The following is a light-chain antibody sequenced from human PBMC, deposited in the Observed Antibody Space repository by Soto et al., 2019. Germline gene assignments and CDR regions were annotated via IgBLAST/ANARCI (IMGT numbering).Light chain of an antibody. CDR3: QQANSFPIT. CDR1: QGISSW. V-gene: IGKV1-12*01. CDR2: AAS. Sequence: DIEMTQSRSSVSSSGGDIFTISWRASQGISSWLAWYQQKPGKAPKLLIYAASSLQSGVPSRFSGSGSGTDFTLTISSLQPEDFATYYCQQANSFPITFGQGTRLEIK. J-gene: IGKJ5*01.